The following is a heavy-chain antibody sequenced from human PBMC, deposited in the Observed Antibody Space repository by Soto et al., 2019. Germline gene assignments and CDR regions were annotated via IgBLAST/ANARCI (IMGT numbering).Heavy chain of an antibody. CDR2: FYPTGKT. Sequence: SETLSLTCTVSGGSISSYYWCWTRQPAGKGLEWIGRFYPTGKTNYNPSLQSRLTMSADTSRNQFSLNLTSVTAADTAVYYCARCGLDYGMDVWGQGTTVTVSS. J-gene: IGHJ6*02. CDR1: GGSISSYY. D-gene: IGHD3-16*01. CDR3: ARCGLDYGMDV. V-gene: IGHV4-4*07.